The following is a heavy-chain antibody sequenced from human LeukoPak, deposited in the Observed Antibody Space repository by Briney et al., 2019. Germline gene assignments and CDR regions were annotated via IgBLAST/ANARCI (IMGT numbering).Heavy chain of an antibody. V-gene: IGHV1-24*01. CDR3: ARDSYGSGSYSHYYFDY. CDR2: FDPEDGET. CDR1: GYTLTELS. Sequence: ASVKVSCKVSGYTLTELSMHWVRQAPGKGLEWMGGFDPEDGETIYAQKFQGRVTMTEDTSTDTAYMELSSLRSEDTAVYYCARDSYGSGSYSHYYFDYWGQGTLVTVSS. D-gene: IGHD3-10*01. J-gene: IGHJ4*02.